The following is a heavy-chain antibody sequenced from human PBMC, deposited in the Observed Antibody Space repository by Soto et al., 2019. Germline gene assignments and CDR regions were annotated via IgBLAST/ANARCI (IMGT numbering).Heavy chain of an antibody. CDR1: GGSISSYY. Sequence: SETLSLTCTVSGGSISSYYWSWIRQPPGKGLEWIGYIYYSGSTNYNPSLKSRVTISVDTSKNQFSLKLSSVTAADTAVYYCARRLLWFGESLHFDYWGQGTLVTVSS. CDR3: ARRLLWFGESLHFDY. V-gene: IGHV4-59*01. D-gene: IGHD3-10*01. J-gene: IGHJ4*02. CDR2: IYYSGST.